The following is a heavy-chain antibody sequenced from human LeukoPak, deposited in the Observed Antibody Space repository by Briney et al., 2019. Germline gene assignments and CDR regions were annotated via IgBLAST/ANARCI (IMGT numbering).Heavy chain of an antibody. J-gene: IGHJ5*02. D-gene: IGHD1-7*01. Sequence: ASVKVSCKASGGTFSSYAISWVRQAPGQGLEWMGGIIPIFGTANYAQKFQGRVTITADESTSAAYMELSSLRSEDTAVYYCARGLELSRSWFDPWGQGTLVTVSS. CDR2: IIPIFGTA. CDR3: ARGLELSRSWFDP. V-gene: IGHV1-69*13. CDR1: GGTFSSYA.